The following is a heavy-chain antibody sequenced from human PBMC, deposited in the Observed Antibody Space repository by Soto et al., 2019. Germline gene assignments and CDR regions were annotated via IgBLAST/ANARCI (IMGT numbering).Heavy chain of an antibody. CDR3: ARNNWNYVGLDP. CDR1: GYTFTSYG. V-gene: IGHV1-18*04. D-gene: IGHD1-7*01. J-gene: IGHJ5*02. CDR2: IIAYNGNT. Sequence: AASVKVSCKASGYTFTSYGISWVRQAPGQGLGWMGWIIAYNGNTNYAQKLQGRVTMTTDTSTSTAYMELRSLRSDDTAVYYCARNNWNYVGLDPWGQGTLVTVSS.